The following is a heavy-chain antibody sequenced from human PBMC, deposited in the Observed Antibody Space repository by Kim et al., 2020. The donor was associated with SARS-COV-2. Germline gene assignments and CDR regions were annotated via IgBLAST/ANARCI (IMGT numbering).Heavy chain of an antibody. V-gene: IGHV3-48*02. Sequence: GGSLRLSCAASGFTFSSYAMNWVRQAPGKGLEWVSDIGGGGSTIYYAAVERGRFIISSDNDNNSLYLQMNILSDEDTADYYCARGPDYSPFDYWGQGTLV. CDR3: ARGPDYSPFDY. CDR1: GFTFSSYA. J-gene: IGHJ4*03. CDR2: IGGGGSTI. D-gene: IGHD4-17*01.